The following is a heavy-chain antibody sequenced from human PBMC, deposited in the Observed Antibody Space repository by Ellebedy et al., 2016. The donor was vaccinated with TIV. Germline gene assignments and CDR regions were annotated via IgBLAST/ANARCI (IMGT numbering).Heavy chain of an antibody. J-gene: IGHJ4*02. CDR2: ISGRSNTI. V-gene: IGHV3-48*02. Sequence: GGSLRLSCAASGFTLSSYSMNWVHQAPGKGLEWVSYISGRSNTIYYADSVKGRFTIFRDNAKNSLYLQMNILRDEDTAVYYCARYGFGEYRSYFFDSWGQGTLVTVSS. CDR3: ARYGFGEYRSYFFDS. CDR1: GFTLSSYS. D-gene: IGHD3-10*01.